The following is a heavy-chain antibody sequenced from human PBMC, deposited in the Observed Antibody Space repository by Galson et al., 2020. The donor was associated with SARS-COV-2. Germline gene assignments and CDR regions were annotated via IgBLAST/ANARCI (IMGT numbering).Heavy chain of an antibody. D-gene: IGHD3-22*01. CDR1: GFTFGDYY. CDR2: ISSSSSYT. Sequence: GGSLRLSCAASGFTFGDYYMNWIRQAPGKGLEWVSYISSSSSYTNYADSVKGRFTISRDNAKNSLFLQMNSLRAEDTAVYYCAREDKRGYYDSSAYYYDGMDFWGHGTTVTVSS. CDR3: AREDKRGYYDSSAYYYDGMDF. V-gene: IGHV3-11*06. J-gene: IGHJ6*02.